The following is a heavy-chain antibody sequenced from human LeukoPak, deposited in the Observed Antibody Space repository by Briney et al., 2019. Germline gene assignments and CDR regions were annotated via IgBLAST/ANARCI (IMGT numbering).Heavy chain of an antibody. CDR3: ARDHYYNSSGYTFGY. CDR2: VYSSGST. D-gene: IGHD3-22*01. Sequence: PSETLSLICTVSGGSISSYYWSWIRQPPGKRLEWIGYVYSSGSTNYNPSLKGRVTISVDTSKNQFSLKLSSVTAADTAVYYCARDHYYNSSGYTFGYWGQGTLVTVSS. V-gene: IGHV4-59*01. CDR1: GGSISSYY. J-gene: IGHJ4*02.